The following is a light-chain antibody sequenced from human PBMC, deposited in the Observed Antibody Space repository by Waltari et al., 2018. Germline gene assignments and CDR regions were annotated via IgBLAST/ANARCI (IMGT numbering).Light chain of an antibody. V-gene: IGLV3-19*01. CDR2: GKN. J-gene: IGLJ2*01. Sequence: SSELTQDPAVSVALGQTVRITCQGDSLRSYSANWYQQTPGQAPVLVIYGKNHRPSGIPDRFSGSSSGNTASLTITGAQAEDEADYDCDSRDISGNLFVVFGGGTKLTVL. CDR1: SLRSYS. CDR3: DSRDISGNLFVV.